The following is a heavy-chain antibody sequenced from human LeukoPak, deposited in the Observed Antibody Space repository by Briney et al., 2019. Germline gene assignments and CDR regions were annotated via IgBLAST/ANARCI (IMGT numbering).Heavy chain of an antibody. J-gene: IGHJ4*02. D-gene: IGHD1-26*01. CDR1: GYTFTAYD. V-gene: IGHV1-2*02. CDR2: INPNSGGT. Sequence: ASVKVSCKASGYTFTAYDMHWVRQAPAQGLEWMGWINPNSGGTNYAQKFQGRVTMSRDSSITTAYMELSRLRSDDTAVYYCARDAREFDFWGQGTLVTVSS. CDR3: ARDAREFDF.